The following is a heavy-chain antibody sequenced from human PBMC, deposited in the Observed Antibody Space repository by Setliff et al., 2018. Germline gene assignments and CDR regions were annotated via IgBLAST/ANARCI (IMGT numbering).Heavy chain of an antibody. D-gene: IGHD3-22*01. V-gene: IGHV4-38-2*01. J-gene: IGHJ4*02. CDR1: GYSISSGYH. CDR3: ARAPRYFDSTGSYFDG. CDR2: IYYSGTT. Sequence: SETLSLTCAVSGYSISSGYHWAWIRQLPGKGLEWIGYIYYSGTTYYNPSLKSRVTISLDTSKNQFSLNLSSVTAADTAVYYCARAPRYFDSTGSYFDGWGRGTLVTVSS.